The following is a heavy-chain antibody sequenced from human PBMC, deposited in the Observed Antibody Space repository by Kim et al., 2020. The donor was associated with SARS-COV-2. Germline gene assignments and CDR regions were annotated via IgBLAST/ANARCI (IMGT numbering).Heavy chain of an antibody. Sequence: SETLSLTCAVYGGSFSGYYWSWIRQPPGKGLEWIGEINHSGSTNYNPSLKSRVTISVDTSKNQFSLKLSSVTAADTAVYYCARVGDYGGNGNWFDPWGQG. CDR3: ARVGDYGGNGNWFDP. J-gene: IGHJ5*02. CDR1: GGSFSGYY. CDR2: INHSGST. V-gene: IGHV4-34*01. D-gene: IGHD4-17*01.